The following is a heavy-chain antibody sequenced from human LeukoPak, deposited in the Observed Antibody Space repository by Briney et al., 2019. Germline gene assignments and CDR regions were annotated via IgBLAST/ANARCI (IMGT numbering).Heavy chain of an antibody. D-gene: IGHD4-17*01. Sequence: PSETLPLTCAVSGGSISSGGYSWSWIRQPPGKGLEWIGYIYYSGSTYYNPSLKSRVIISVDTSKNQFSLKLTSVTAADTAVYFCASTVYGGYNVYYFNYWGQGTLVTVSS. J-gene: IGHJ4*02. CDR1: GGSISSGGYS. CDR2: IYYSGST. V-gene: IGHV4-30-4*07. CDR3: ASTVYGGYNVYYFNY.